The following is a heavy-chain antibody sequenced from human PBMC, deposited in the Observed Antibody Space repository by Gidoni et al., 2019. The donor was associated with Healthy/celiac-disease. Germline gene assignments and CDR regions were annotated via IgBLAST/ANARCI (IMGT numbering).Heavy chain of an antibody. CDR3: ARGRITIFGVVIIPDAFDI. V-gene: IGHV1-69*04. D-gene: IGHD3-3*01. CDR1: GGTFRSYA. J-gene: IGHJ3*02. Sequence: QVQLVQSGAEVKKPGSSVKVSCKASGGTFRSYASSWVRQAPGQGLEWMGRIIPILGIANYAQKFQGRVTITADKSTSTAYMELSSLRSEDTAVYYCARGRITIFGVVIIPDAFDIWGQGTMVTVSS. CDR2: IIPILGIA.